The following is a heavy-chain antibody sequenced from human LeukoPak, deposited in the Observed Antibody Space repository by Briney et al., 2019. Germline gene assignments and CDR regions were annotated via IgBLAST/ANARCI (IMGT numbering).Heavy chain of an antibody. J-gene: IGHJ4*02. D-gene: IGHD3-3*01. CDR3: STTHYNFGDLDH. CDR2: IKTDGGTT. V-gene: IGHV3-15*01. Sequence: PGGSLRLSCAASGFIFSSAWMSWVRQAPGKGLEWVGHIKTDGGTTDYAAPVKGRFTNSRDDSKNTVYLQMNSLKTEDTAVYYCSTTHYNFGDLDHWGQGTLVTVSS. CDR1: GFIFSSAW.